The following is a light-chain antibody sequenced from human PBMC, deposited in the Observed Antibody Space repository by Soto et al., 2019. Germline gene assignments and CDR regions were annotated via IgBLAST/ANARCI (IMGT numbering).Light chain of an antibody. CDR3: QQYGSSPLT. J-gene: IGKJ4*01. Sequence: EIVMLKSQATLSVSPGERATLSCRASQSVSSNLAWYQQKPGQAPRLLFYGASSRATGIPDRFSGSGSGTDFTLTISRLEPEDFAVYYCQQYGSSPLTFGGGTKVDI. CDR1: QSVSSN. CDR2: GAS. V-gene: IGKV3-20*01.